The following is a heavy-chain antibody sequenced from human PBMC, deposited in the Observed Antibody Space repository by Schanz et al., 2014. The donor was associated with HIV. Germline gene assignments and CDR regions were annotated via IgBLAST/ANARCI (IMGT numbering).Heavy chain of an antibody. Sequence: VRLVETGGGVVQPGRSLRLSCAASGFIFRTHGMHWVRQAPGKGLEWVANIKPDGSETHYMDFVKGRFIISRDNTKNTLYLHLTSLRVEDTAVYFCASAYSGSSQFENWGQGDLLTVTT. CDR3: ASAYSGSSQFEN. J-gene: IGHJ4*02. CDR2: IKPDGSET. CDR1: GFIFRTHG. D-gene: IGHD6-6*01. V-gene: IGHV3-7*01.